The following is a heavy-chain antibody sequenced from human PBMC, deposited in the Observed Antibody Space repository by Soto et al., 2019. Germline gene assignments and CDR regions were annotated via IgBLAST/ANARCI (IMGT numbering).Heavy chain of an antibody. Sequence: GGSIRLSCSASGFTFSNYALHWVRQAPGKVLEYVSSIGTNGGSTFYAESVKGRFTISRDNSKNTLYLQMRSLGSEDTAVYYCVKPPAYYIDSYAYYPFWGQGTLVTSPQ. V-gene: IGHV3-64D*06. J-gene: IGHJ4*02. D-gene: IGHD3-22*01. CDR1: GFTFSNYA. CDR3: VKPPAYYIDSYAYYPF. CDR2: IGTNGGST.